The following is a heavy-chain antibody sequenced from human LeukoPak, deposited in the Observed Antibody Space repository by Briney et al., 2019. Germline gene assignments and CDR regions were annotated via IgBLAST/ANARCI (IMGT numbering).Heavy chain of an antibody. CDR3: VKERTSGWYDFDF. V-gene: IGHV3-64D*06. CDR1: GFTYSSYA. J-gene: IGHJ4*02. CDR2: ISGNGGST. D-gene: IGHD6-19*01. Sequence: GGSLRLSCSASGFTYSSYAMHWVRQAPGKGLVYVSGISGNGGSTYYADSVKGRFTISRDNSKNTLFLQLSSLRDEDTAVYYCVKERTSGWYDFDFWGQGTLVTVSS.